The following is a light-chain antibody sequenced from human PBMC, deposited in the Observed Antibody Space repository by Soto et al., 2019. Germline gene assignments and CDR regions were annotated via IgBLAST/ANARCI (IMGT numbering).Light chain of an antibody. CDR3: SSYGGSNNFVL. CDR2: EVS. J-gene: IGLJ2*01. Sequence: QSALTHPPSASGSPGQSAIISCTGTSSDVGGYKYVSWYQQHPGQAPKLMIFEVSKRPSGVPDRFSGSKSGNTASLTVSGLQAEDEADYYCSSYGGSNNFVLFGGGTKLTVL. V-gene: IGLV2-8*01. CDR1: SSDVGGYKY.